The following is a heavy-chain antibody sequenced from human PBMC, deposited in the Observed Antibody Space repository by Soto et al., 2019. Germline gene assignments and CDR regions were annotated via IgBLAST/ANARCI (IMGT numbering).Heavy chain of an antibody. J-gene: IGHJ1*01. CDR3: ERGGVY. D-gene: IGHD2-8*01. V-gene: IGHV3-48*03. Sequence: VGSLRLSCESTVFTFSSHEMNCIRQTPGKRLEWIAKISGSGSTINYADSVKGRFTISRDNVQRTLHLQMDSLRVEDTGVYYCERGGVYWGRGTLVTVSS. CDR2: ISGSGSTI. CDR1: VFTFSSHE.